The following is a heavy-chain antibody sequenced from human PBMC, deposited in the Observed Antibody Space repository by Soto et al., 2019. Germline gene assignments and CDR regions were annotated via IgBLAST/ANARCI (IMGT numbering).Heavy chain of an antibody. CDR1: GYTFTGYY. CDR2: MWPNSGGA. CDR3: ARDPHDGVYDY. V-gene: IGHV1-2*02. Sequence: QVQLVQSGAEVKKPGSSVKVSCKASGYTFTGYYLHWIRQAPGQGLERMGWMWPNSGGANYAQKFQGRVSMTRDTSISTFVMELSRLGSDDTDVYYCARDPHDGVYDYVGQGSLVTVSS. D-gene: IGHD3-16*01. J-gene: IGHJ4*02.